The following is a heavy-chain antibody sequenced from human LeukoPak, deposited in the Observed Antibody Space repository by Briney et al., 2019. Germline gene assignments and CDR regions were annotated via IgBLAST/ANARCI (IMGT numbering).Heavy chain of an antibody. CDR1: GYSISSGYY. CDR3: ARVSSSSSCFDY. V-gene: IGHV4-38-2*02. Sequence: SETLSLTCTVSGYSISSGYYWGWIRQPPGKGLEWIGSIYHSGSTYYNPSLKSRVTISVDTSKNQFSLKLSSVTAADTAVYYCARVSSSSSCFDYWGQGTLVTVSS. J-gene: IGHJ4*02. CDR2: IYHSGST. D-gene: IGHD6-6*01.